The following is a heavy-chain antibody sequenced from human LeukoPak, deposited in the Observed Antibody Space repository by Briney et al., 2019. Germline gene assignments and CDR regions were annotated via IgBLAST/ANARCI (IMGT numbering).Heavy chain of an antibody. CDR1: GGSISSHY. CDR3: ARKGVWFES. Sequence: KPSETLSLTCTVSGGSISSHYWSWIRQPPGKGLEWIGYIYYTGTTNYNPSLKSRVTVSLDTSKNQFSLKLRSVTAADTAVYYCARKGVWFESWGQGTLVTVSS. CDR2: IYYTGTT. V-gene: IGHV4-59*11. J-gene: IGHJ5*01.